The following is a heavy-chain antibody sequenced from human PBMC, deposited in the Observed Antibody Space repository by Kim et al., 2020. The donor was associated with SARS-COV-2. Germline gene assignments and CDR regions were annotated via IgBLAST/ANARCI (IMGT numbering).Heavy chain of an antibody. CDR2: IGWNSADI. Sequence: SLRLSCAASGFIFDDYAMHWVRQAPGKGLEWVSGIGWNSADIGYADSVKGRFTISRDNAKNSLYLQMNSLRAEDTALYYCAKDSYYDFWSGSGPGGMDVWGQGTTVTVSS. V-gene: IGHV3-9*01. CDR3: AKDSYYDFWSGSGPGGMDV. CDR1: GFIFDDYA. D-gene: IGHD3-3*01. J-gene: IGHJ6*02.